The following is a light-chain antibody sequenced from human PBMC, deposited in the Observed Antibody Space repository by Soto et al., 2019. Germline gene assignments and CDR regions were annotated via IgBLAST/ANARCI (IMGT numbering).Light chain of an antibody. CDR2: GNS. CDR3: QSYDSSLSGSWV. Sequence: QSALTQPPSVSGAPGQRVTISCTGSSSNIGAGYDVHWYRQLPGTAPKLLIYGNSNRPSGVPDRFSGSKSGTSASLAITGLQAEDEADYYCQSYDSSLSGSWVFGGGTKLTVL. V-gene: IGLV1-40*01. CDR1: SSNIGAGYD. J-gene: IGLJ3*02.